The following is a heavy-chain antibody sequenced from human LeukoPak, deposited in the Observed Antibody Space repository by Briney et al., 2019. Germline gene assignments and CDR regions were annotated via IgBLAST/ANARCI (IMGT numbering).Heavy chain of an antibody. J-gene: IGHJ1*01. CDR1: GFTFSSYA. CDR2: ISGSGGST. D-gene: IGHD3-22*01. Sequence: PGGSLRLSCAASGFTFSSYAMSWVRQAPGKGLEWVSAISGSGGSTYYADSVKGRFTISRDNSKNTLYLQMNSLRAEDTAVYYCAREVSGYYDSSGYYYSEYFQHWGQGTLVTVSS. CDR3: AREVSGYYDSSGYYYSEYFQH. V-gene: IGHV3-23*01.